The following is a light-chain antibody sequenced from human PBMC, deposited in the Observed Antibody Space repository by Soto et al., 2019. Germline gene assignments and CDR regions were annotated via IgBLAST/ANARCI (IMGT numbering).Light chain of an antibody. J-gene: IGKJ1*01. V-gene: IGKV1-5*03. Sequence: DIQMTQSPSTLSASVGDRVTITCRASQSINKWLAWYQQKPGKAPKLLIYKASILQSWVPSRFSGTGSATEFTLTISSLQPDDVASYFCQQYNRFSWTFGQGTKVEIK. CDR3: QQYNRFSWT. CDR2: KAS. CDR1: QSINKW.